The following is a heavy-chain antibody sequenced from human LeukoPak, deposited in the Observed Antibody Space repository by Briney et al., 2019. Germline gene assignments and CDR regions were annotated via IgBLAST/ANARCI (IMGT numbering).Heavy chain of an antibody. V-gene: IGHV1-8*01. CDR3: ARAKHSSGYYHDY. D-gene: IGHD3-22*01. CDR2: MNPNSGNT. CDR1: GYTFTSYD. Sequence: ASVKVSCKASGYTFTSYDINWVRQATGKGLEWMGWMNPNSGNTGYAQKFQGRVTMTRNTSISTAYMELSSLRSEDTAVYYCARAKHSSGYYHDYWGQGTLVTVSS. J-gene: IGHJ4*02.